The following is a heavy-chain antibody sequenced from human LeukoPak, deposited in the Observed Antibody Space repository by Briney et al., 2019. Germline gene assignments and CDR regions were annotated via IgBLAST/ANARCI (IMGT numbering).Heavy chain of an antibody. CDR2: ISGSGGST. V-gene: IGHV3-23*01. CDR3: AKGSRHGYDFWSGYYPLAFDI. J-gene: IGHJ3*02. CDR1: GFTFSSYA. D-gene: IGHD3-3*01. Sequence: GGSLRLSCAASGFTFSSYAMSWVRQAPGKGLEWVSAISGSGGSTYSADSVKGRFTISRDNSKNTLYLQMNSLRAEDTAVYYCAKGSRHGYDFWSGYYPLAFDIWGQGTMVTVSS.